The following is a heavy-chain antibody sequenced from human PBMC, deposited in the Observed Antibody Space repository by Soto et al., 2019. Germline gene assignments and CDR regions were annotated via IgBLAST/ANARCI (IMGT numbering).Heavy chain of an antibody. Sequence: SETLSLTCTVSGGSVNSGTDYWSWIRQPPGKGLEWIGYTSNSGSAKYNPSLKSRVSIAQDRSKNQFSLELTSVTAADTAVYYCARGDYQYSIDYWGQGTLVTVSS. CDR1: GGSVNSGTDY. CDR3: ARGDYQYSIDY. CDR2: TSNSGSA. J-gene: IGHJ4*02. V-gene: IGHV4-61*01. D-gene: IGHD2-2*01.